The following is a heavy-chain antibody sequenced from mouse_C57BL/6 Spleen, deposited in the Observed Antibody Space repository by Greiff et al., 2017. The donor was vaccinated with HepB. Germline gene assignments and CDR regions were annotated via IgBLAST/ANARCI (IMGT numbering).Heavy chain of an antibody. D-gene: IGHD1-1*01. J-gene: IGHJ1*03. CDR1: GYTFTDYY. CDR2: INPNNGGT. V-gene: IGHV1-26*01. Sequence: EVQLQQSGPELVKPGASVKISCKASGYTFTDYYMNWVKQRHGKSLEWIGDINPNNGGTSYNQKFKGKATLTVDKSSSTAYMELRSLTSEDSAVYYCARGVTTVVARYFDVWGTGTTVTVSS. CDR3: ARGVTTVVARYFDV.